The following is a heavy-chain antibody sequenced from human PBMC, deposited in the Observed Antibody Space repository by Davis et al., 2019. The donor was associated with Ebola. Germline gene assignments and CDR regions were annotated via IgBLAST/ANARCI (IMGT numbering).Heavy chain of an antibody. Sequence: SVKVSCKASGGTFISYAISWVRQAPGQGLEWMGGIIPIFGTANYAQKFQGRVTITVDESTSTAYMELSSLRSEDTAVYYCALYSNLNSVFDYWGQGTLVTVSS. V-gene: IGHV1-69*13. J-gene: IGHJ4*02. CDR2: IIPIFGTA. CDR3: ALYSNLNSVFDY. CDR1: GGTFISYA. D-gene: IGHD4-11*01.